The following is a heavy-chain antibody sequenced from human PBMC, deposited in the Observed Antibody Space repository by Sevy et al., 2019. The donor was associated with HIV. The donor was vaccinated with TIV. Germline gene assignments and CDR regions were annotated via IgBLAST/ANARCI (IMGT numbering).Heavy chain of an antibody. CDR1: GFTFREAW. Sequence: GGSLRLSCAASGFTFREAWMSWVRQAPGKGLEWVGRIKSKTDAATRDFAAPVRGRFSISRDDPANTVYLVMNNLKPEDTGVYYCAAGTGSSVFDYWGQGTLVTVSS. CDR3: AAGTGSSVFDY. CDR2: IKSKTDAATR. J-gene: IGHJ4*02. V-gene: IGHV3-15*01. D-gene: IGHD6-19*01.